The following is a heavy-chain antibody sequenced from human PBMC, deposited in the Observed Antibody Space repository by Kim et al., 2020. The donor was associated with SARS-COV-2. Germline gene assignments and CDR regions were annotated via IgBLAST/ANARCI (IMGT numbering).Heavy chain of an antibody. D-gene: IGHD6-6*01. V-gene: IGHV3-30*18. CDR3: AKDQEAARPYYYYGMDV. CDR1: GFTFSSYG. Sequence: GGSLRLSCAASGFTFSSYGMHRVRQAPGKGLEWVAVISYDGSNKYYADSVKGRFTISRDNSKNTLYLQMNSLRAEDTAVYYCAKDQEAARPYYYYGMDVCGQGTTVTVSS. J-gene: IGHJ6*02. CDR2: ISYDGSNK.